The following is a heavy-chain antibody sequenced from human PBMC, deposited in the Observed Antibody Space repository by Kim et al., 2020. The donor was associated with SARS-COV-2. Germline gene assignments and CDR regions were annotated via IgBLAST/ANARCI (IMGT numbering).Heavy chain of an antibody. J-gene: IGHJ5*02. V-gene: IGHV3-30*01. CDR3: ASICGGDCYSGWFDP. D-gene: IGHD2-21*02. Sequence: DSVKGRFTISRDNSKNTLYLQMNSLRAEDTAVYYCASICGGDCYSGWFDPWGQGTLVTVSS.